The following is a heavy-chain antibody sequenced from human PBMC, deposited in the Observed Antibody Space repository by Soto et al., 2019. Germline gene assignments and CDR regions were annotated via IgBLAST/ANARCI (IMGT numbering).Heavy chain of an antibody. D-gene: IGHD2-21*02. CDR3: ARQRTSVVTQAYFDV. J-gene: IGHJ4*02. CDR2: IYYSGST. Sequence: PSETLSLTCTVSGGSISSSSYYWGWIRQPPGKGLEWIGSIYYSGSTYYNPSLKSRVTISVDTSKNQFSLKLSSVTAADTALYFCARQRTSVVTQAYFDVWGPGSLVTSPQ. V-gene: IGHV4-39*01. CDR1: GGSISSSSYY.